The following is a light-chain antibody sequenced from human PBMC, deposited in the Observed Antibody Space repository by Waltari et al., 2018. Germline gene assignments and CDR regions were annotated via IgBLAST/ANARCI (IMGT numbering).Light chain of an antibody. CDR1: SNDVGGYDY. V-gene: IGLV2-8*01. CDR2: EGS. Sequence: QSALTQPPSASGSPGQSVTISCTGTSNDVGGYDYVSWYQQHPGKAPKLLIYEGSKRPSGEPDRFSGSRSGNTASLTCSGLQAEDDADYYCASYGRNKNCLFGTGTKVTVL. J-gene: IGLJ1*01. CDR3: ASYGRNKNCL.